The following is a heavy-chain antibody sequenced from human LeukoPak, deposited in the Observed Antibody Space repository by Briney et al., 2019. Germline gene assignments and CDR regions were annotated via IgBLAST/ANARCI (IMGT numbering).Heavy chain of an antibody. CDR1: GGSISSYY. Sequence: SETLSLTCTVSGGSISSYYWNWIRQPPGKGLEWIGHVYYSGSTNYSPSLKSRVTISVDTSENQFSLNLTSVTAADTAVYYCARMYGYTYGPDYWGQGTLVTVSS. CDR3: ARMYGYTYGPDY. CDR2: VYYSGST. J-gene: IGHJ4*02. D-gene: IGHD5-12*01. V-gene: IGHV4-59*01.